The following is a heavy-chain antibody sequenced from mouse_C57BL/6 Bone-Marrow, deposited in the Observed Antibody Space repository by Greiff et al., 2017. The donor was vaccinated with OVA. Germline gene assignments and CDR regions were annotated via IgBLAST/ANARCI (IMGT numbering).Heavy chain of an antibody. V-gene: IGHV1-26*01. CDR1: GYTFTDYY. J-gene: IGHJ3*01. CDR3: TRRRTVFAY. Sequence: EVQLQQSGPELVKPGASVKISCKASGYTFTDYYMNWVKQSHGKSLEWIGDINPNNGGTSYNQKFKGKATLTVDKSTSTAYMELRSLTSEDSTVYYCTRRRTVFAYWDQGTLVTVSA. CDR2: INPNNGGT.